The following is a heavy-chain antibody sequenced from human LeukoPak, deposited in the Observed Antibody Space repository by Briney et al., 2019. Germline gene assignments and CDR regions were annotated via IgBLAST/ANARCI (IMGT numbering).Heavy chain of an antibody. J-gene: IGHJ4*02. CDR1: GYSFTSYW. CDR3: ARTAYSSGWYVGSFDY. V-gene: IGHV5-51*01. Sequence: GESLKISCKGSGYSFTSYWIGWVRQMPGKGLEWMGIIYPGDSDTKYSPSFQGQVTISADKSISTAYLQWSSLKASDTAMYYCARTAYSSGWYVGSFDYWGQGTLVTVSS. D-gene: IGHD6-19*01. CDR2: IYPGDSDT.